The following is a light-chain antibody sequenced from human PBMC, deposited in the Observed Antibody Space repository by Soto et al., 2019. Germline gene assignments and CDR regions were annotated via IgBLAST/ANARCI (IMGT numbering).Light chain of an antibody. Sequence: DIQMTQSPSTLSASVGDRVTITCRASQSISSWLAWYQQKPGKAPKLLIYKASSLESGVPSRFSGSGSGTEFTLTISSLQPDDFATYYCQQYNSYSRWKFGQGTKV. J-gene: IGKJ1*01. CDR1: QSISSW. V-gene: IGKV1-5*03. CDR3: QQYNSYSRWK. CDR2: KAS.